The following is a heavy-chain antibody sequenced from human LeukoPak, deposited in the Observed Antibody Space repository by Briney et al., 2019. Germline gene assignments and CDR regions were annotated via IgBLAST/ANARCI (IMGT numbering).Heavy chain of an antibody. CDR1: GGSISSYY. J-gene: IGHJ4*02. D-gene: IGHD1-26*01. Sequence: SETLSLTCTVSGGSISSYYWGWIRQPPGKGLEWIGSIYYSGSTYYNPSLKSRVTISVDTSKNQFSLKLSSVTAADTAVYYCARRALGARVGPFDYWGQGTLVTVSS. CDR2: IYYSGST. CDR3: ARRALGARVGPFDY. V-gene: IGHV4-39*01.